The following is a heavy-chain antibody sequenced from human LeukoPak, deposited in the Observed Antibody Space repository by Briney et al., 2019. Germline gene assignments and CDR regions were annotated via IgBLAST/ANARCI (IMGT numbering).Heavy chain of an antibody. CDR3: ARVIAAAGTDAFDI. CDR2: IYYSGST. D-gene: IGHD6-13*01. CDR1: GDSISSYY. J-gene: IGHJ3*02. V-gene: IGHV4-59*12. Sequence: PSETLSLTCTVSGDSISSYYWSWIRQPPGKGLEWLGYIYYSGSTNYNPSLKSRVTISVDTSKNQLSLKLSSVTAADTAVYDCARVIAAAGTDAFDIWGQGTMVTVSS.